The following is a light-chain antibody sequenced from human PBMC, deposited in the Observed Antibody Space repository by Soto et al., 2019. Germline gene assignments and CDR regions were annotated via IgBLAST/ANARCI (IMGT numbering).Light chain of an antibody. J-gene: IGKJ2*01. V-gene: IGKV3-20*01. Sequence: EIVLTQSPGTLSLSPGERATLSCRASQSVSSSYLAWYQQKPGQAPRLLIYGASYRATGIPGRFSGSGSGTDFTLTISRLEPEDFAVYYCQQYGSSPLYTFGQGTKLEIK. CDR3: QQYGSSPLYT. CDR1: QSVSSSY. CDR2: GAS.